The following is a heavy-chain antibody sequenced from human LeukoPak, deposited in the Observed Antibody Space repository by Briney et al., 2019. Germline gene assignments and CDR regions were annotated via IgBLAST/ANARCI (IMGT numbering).Heavy chain of an antibody. J-gene: IGHJ4*02. Sequence: PSQTLSLTCTVSGGSISSGGYYWRWSRQHPGRGLEWIVYIYYSGSTYYNPSLKSRITISVDTSKTHFSLKLSSVTAADTAVYYCARGGGYCSSTSCRGPYYFDYWGQGTLVTVSS. CDR3: ARGGGYCSSTSCRGPYYFDY. CDR2: IYYSGST. V-gene: IGHV4-31*03. D-gene: IGHD2-2*01. CDR1: GGSISSGGYY.